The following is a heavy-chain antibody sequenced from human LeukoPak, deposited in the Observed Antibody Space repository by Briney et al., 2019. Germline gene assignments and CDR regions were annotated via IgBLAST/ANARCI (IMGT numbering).Heavy chain of an antibody. CDR3: ARGYYYDSSGYPIDY. Sequence: ASVKVSCKASGYTFTGYYMHWVRQAPGQGLEWMGWINPNSGGTNYAQKFQGRVTMTRDTSISTAYMELSRLRSDDTAVYYCARGYYYDSSGYPIDYWGQGALVTVSS. CDR1: GYTFTGYY. D-gene: IGHD3-22*01. J-gene: IGHJ4*02. CDR2: INPNSGGT. V-gene: IGHV1-2*02.